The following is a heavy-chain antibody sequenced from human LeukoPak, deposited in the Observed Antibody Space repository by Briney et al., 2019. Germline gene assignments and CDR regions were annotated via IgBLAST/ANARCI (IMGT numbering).Heavy chain of an antibody. CDR1: GDSFSDYY. CDR3: ARGGKGVITLYYYYYMDV. D-gene: IGHD3-22*01. V-gene: IGHV4-34*01. CDR2: INHSGRT. J-gene: IGHJ6*03. Sequence: SETLSLTCSVYGDSFSDYYWSWIRQTPGKGLEWIGEINHSGRTNYKPSLKNGVSISADTSKNQFSLKMSSVTAADTAVYYCARGGKGVITLYYYYYMDVWGKGTTVTVSS.